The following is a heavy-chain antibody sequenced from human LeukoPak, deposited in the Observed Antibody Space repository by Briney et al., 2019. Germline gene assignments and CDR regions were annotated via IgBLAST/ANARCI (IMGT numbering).Heavy chain of an antibody. CDR2: ISYDGSNK. Sequence: GGSLRLSCAASGFTFSSYAMHWVRQAPGKGLEWVAVISYDGSNKYYADSVKGRFTISRDNSKNTLYLQMNSLRAEDTAVYYCARGLYYYYYYMDVWGKGTTVTVSS. CDR1: GFTFSSYA. V-gene: IGHV3-30-3*01. CDR3: ARGLYYYYYYMDV. J-gene: IGHJ6*03.